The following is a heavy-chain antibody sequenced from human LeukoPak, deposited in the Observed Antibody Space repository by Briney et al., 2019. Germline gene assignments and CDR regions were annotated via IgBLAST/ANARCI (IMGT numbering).Heavy chain of an antibody. Sequence: GGSLRLSCAASGFTFSSYAMHWVRQAPGKGLEWVAVISYDGSNKYYADSVKGRFTISRDNSKNTLYLQMNSLRAEDTAVYYCVRQLGYCSSTSCTWGGYYFDYWGQGTLVTVSS. V-gene: IGHV3-30*04. J-gene: IGHJ4*02. CDR1: GFTFSSYA. CDR2: ISYDGSNK. D-gene: IGHD2-2*01. CDR3: VRQLGYCSSTSCTWGGYYFDY.